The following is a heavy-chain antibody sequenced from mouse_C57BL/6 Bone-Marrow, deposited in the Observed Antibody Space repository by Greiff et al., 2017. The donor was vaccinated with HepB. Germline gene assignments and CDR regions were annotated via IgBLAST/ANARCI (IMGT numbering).Heavy chain of an antibody. CDR1: GYTFTSYW. CDR3: ARDIYDYDDGGYFDY. J-gene: IGHJ2*01. CDR2: IHPNSGST. V-gene: IGHV1-64*01. Sequence: QVQLKQPGAELVKPGASVKLSCKASGYTFTSYWMHWVKQRPGQGLEWIGMIHPNSGSTNYNEKFKSKATLTVDKSSSTAYMQLSSLTSEDSAVYYCARDIYDYDDGGYFDYWGQGTTLTVSS. D-gene: IGHD2-4*01.